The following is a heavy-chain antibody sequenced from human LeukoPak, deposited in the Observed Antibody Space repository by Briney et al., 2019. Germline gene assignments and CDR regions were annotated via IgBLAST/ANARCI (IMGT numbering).Heavy chain of an antibody. CDR1: GSSISSGYY. CDR3: ARDRMVTLWYFDL. Sequence: PSETLSLTCSVSGSSISSGYYWGWVRQSPGKGLEWIGSFYHSGTTYYNPSLKSRVTISVDTSKNQFSLRLSSVTAADTAVYYCARDRMVTLWYFDLWGRGTLVTVSS. V-gene: IGHV4-38-2*02. J-gene: IGHJ2*01. D-gene: IGHD5-18*01. CDR2: FYHSGTT.